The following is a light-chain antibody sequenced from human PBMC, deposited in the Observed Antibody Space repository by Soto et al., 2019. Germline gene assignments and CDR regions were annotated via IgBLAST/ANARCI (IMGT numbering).Light chain of an antibody. V-gene: IGKV3-11*01. Sequence: EIVLTQSPATLSLSPGERATLSCRASQSVSSYLAWYQQKPGQAPRLLIYDASNRASGIPARFSGSGSGTYFTLTISSLEPEDFAVYSCQQRSNWPRWSFGQGTKVEIK. CDR1: QSVSSY. J-gene: IGKJ1*01. CDR3: QQRSNWPRWS. CDR2: DAS.